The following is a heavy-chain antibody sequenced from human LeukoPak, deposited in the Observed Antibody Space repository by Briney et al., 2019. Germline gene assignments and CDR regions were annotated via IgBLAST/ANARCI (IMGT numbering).Heavy chain of an antibody. D-gene: IGHD4-23*01. CDR3: ARSEDPLLEADYGGNSGEFNY. J-gene: IGHJ4*02. CDR1: GGTFISYA. Sequence: ASVKVSCTASGGTFISYAISWVRQAPGQGLEWMGGTIPIFGTANYAQKFQGRVTITADESTSTAYMELSSLRSEDTAVYYCARSEDPLLEADYGGNSGEFNYWGQGTLVTVSS. V-gene: IGHV1-69*13. CDR2: TIPIFGTA.